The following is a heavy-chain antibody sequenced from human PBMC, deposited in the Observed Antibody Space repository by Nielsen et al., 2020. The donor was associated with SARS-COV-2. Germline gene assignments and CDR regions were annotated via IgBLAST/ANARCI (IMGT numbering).Heavy chain of an antibody. D-gene: IGHD3-9*01. CDR3: ARYGIRYFDWLLYSGQPDYYYMDV. V-gene: IGHV4-30-4*01. J-gene: IGHJ6*03. Sequence: WIRQPPGKALEWIGYMYYSGATYHNSSLKSRVTISVDTSKNQSSLKLSSVTAADTAVYYCARYGIRYFDWLLYSGQPDYYYMDVWGKGTTVTVSS. CDR2: MYYSGAT.